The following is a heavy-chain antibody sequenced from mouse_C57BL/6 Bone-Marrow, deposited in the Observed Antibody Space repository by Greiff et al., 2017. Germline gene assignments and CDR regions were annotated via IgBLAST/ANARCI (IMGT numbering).Heavy chain of an antibody. CDR1: YTFSRRVH. D-gene: IGHD1-1*01. Sequence: QVQLQQSGPELARPWASVKISCQAFYTFSRRVHFAIRDTNYWMQWVKQRPGQGLEWIGAIYPGNGDTSYNQKFKGKATLTAEKSSSTAYMQLSSLTSEDSAVYDCAYTTVAHWYFDVWGTGTTVTVSS. V-gene: IGHV1-87*01. CDR2: GQGLEWIG. J-gene: IGHJ1*03. CDR3: SEDSAVYDCAYTTVAHWYFDV.